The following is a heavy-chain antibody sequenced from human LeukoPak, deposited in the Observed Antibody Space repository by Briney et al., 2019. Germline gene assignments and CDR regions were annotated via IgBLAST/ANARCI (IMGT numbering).Heavy chain of an antibody. D-gene: IGHD3-22*01. V-gene: IGHV4-61*02. CDR2: ISSSGST. CDR3: ARGKNYYDSSGYYRRYYYYYMDV. CDR1: GDSISSGDYY. J-gene: IGHJ6*03. Sequence: PSETLSLTCTVSGDSISSGDYYWSWIRQPAGKGLEWIGRISSSGSTNYNPSLKSRVTISVDTSKNQFSLKLSSVTAADTAVYYCARGKNYYDSSGYYRRYYYYYMDVWGKGTTVTVSS.